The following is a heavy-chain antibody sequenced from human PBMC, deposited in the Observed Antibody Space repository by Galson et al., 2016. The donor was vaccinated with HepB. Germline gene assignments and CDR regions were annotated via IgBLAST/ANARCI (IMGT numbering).Heavy chain of an antibody. CDR2: IIPYIGTA. V-gene: IGHV1-69*13. CDR1: GGDFSSYA. CDR3: ARDGSRAAAGIAF. D-gene: IGHD6-13*01. Sequence: SVKVSCKASGGDFSSYAISWVRQAPGQGLEWMGGIIPYIGTANVAQRFQGRVTITADDSTRTSKMELSRLTYEDTAVYFCARDGSRAAAGIAFWGQGTLVTVSS. J-gene: IGHJ4*02.